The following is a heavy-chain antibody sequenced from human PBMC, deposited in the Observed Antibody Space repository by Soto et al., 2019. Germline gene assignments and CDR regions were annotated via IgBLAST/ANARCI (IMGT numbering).Heavy chain of an antibody. D-gene: IGHD4-17*01. CDR2: INHSGTYV. CDR3: ASGPTSVTTTYWFAP. V-gene: IGHV3-21*01. CDR1: GFTFSGYS. Sequence: EVQLVESGGGLVKPGGSLRLSCAASGFTFSGYSMNWVRQAPGKGLEWVSSINHSGTYVYYADSVKGRFTISRDNAKRSRSLQRNSLRVEDTAVYYCASGPTSVTTTYWFAPGGEGNVMTVSS. J-gene: IGHJ5*02.